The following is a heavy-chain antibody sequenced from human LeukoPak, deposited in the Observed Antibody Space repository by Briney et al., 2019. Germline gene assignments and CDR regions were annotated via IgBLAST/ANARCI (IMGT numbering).Heavy chain of an antibody. V-gene: IGHV1-69*05. CDR3: ATVIGYPFTMVRGAVDY. CDR2: IIPIFGTA. Sequence: GSSVKVSCKASGGTFSSYAISWVRQAPGQGLEWMGGIIPIFGTANYAQKFQGRVTITTDESTSTAYMELSSLRSEDTAVYYCATVIGYPFTMVRGAVDYWGQGTLVTVSS. CDR1: GGTFSSYA. D-gene: IGHD3-10*01. J-gene: IGHJ4*02.